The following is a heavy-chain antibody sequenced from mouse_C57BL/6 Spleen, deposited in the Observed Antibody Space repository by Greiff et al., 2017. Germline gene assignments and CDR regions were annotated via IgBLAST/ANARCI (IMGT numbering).Heavy chain of an antibody. V-gene: IGHV1-80*01. CDR2: IYPGDGDT. CDR3: ARSYYYGSSRFDY. D-gene: IGHD1-1*01. CDR1: GYAFSSYW. J-gene: IGHJ2*01. Sequence: VQLQQSGAELVKPGASVKISCKASGYAFSSYWMNWVKQRPGKGLEGIGQIYPGDGDTNYNGKFKGKATLTADKSSSTAYMQLSSLTSEDSAVYFCARSYYYGSSRFDYWGQGTTLTVSS.